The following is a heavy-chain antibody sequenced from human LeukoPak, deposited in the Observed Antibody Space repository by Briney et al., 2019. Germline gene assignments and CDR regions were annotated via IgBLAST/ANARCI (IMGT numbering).Heavy chain of an antibody. Sequence: GGSLRLSCAASGFTFSSYGMHWVRQAPGKGPEWVAVIWYDGSNKYYADSVKGRFTISRDNSKNTLYLQMNSLRAEDTAVYYCAKESSSGYYYDAFDIWGQGTMVTVSS. J-gene: IGHJ3*02. CDR3: AKESSSGYYYDAFDI. CDR2: IWYDGSNK. D-gene: IGHD3-22*01. V-gene: IGHV3-33*06. CDR1: GFTFSSYG.